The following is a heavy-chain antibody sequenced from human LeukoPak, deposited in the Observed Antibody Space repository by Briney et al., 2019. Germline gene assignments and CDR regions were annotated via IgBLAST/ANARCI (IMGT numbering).Heavy chain of an antibody. J-gene: IGHJ4*02. CDR1: GFTFSSYG. CDR3: AKDLSITMVRGVLDY. V-gene: IGHV3-33*06. Sequence: PGGSLRLSCAASGFTFSSYGMHWVRQAPGKGLEWVAVIWYDGSNKYYADSVKGRFTISRDNSKNTLYLQMNSLRAEDTAVYYCAKDLSITMVRGVLDYWGQGTLVTVSS. D-gene: IGHD3-10*01. CDR2: IWYDGSNK.